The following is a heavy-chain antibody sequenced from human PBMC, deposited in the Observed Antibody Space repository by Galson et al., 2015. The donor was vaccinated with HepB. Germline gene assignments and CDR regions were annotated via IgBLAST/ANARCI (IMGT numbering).Heavy chain of an antibody. CDR3: AKPIGGRYCSSTSCYTGGFDY. V-gene: IGHV3-23*01. D-gene: IGHD2-2*02. Sequence: SLRLSCAASGFTFAGYAMSWVRQAPGKGLEWVSVISGSGGTTYYADSVKGRFTISRDNSKNTLYLQMNSLRAEDTAVYYCAKPIGGRYCSSTSCYTGGFDYWGQGTLVTVSS. CDR2: ISGSGGTT. CDR1: GFTFAGYA. J-gene: IGHJ4*02.